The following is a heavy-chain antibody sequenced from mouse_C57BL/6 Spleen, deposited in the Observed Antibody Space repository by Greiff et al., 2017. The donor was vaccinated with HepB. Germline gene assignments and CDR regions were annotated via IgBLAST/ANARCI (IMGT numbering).Heavy chain of an antibody. CDR2: ISYDGSN. Sequence: EVQLQESGPGLVKPSQSLSLTCSVTGYSITSGYYWNWIRQFPGNKLEWMGYISYDGSNNYNPSLKNRISITRDTSKNQFFLKLNSVTTEDTATYYCARRPAYYSNFDYWGQGTTLTVSS. CDR1: GYSITSGYY. D-gene: IGHD2-5*01. J-gene: IGHJ2*01. V-gene: IGHV3-6*01. CDR3: ARRPAYYSNFDY.